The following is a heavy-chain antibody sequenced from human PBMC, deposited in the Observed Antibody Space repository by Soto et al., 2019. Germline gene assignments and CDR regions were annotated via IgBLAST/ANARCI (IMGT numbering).Heavy chain of an antibody. CDR1: GFTFSSYA. CDR3: ARSLWFGDYYYYGMDV. V-gene: IGHV3-74*01. CDR2: INSNGSST. Sequence: GGSLRLSCAASGFTFSSYAMSWVRQAPGKGLVWVSRINSNGSSTSYADSVKGRFTISRDNAKNTLYLQMNSLRAEDTAAYYCARSLWFGDYYYYGMDVWGQGTTVTVSS. D-gene: IGHD3-10*01. J-gene: IGHJ6*02.